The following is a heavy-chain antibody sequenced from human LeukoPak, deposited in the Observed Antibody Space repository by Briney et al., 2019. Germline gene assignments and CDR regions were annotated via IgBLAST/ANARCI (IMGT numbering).Heavy chain of an antibody. CDR1: GFTFSSYD. D-gene: IGHD4-23*01. CDR3: ARDFYGGSSFDY. CDR2: IGTAGDT. V-gene: IGHV3-13*01. Sequence: GGSLRLTCAASGFTFSSYDMHWVRQATGKGLEWVSAIGTAGDTYYPGSVKGRFTISRENAKNSLYLQMNSLRAGDTAVYYCARDFYGGSSFDYWGQGTLVTVSS. J-gene: IGHJ4*02.